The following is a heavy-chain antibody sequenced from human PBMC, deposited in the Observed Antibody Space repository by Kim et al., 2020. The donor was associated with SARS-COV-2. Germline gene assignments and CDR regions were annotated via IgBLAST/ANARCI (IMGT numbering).Heavy chain of an antibody. J-gene: IGHJ6*02. CDR1: GYTFTSYD. V-gene: IGHV1-8*01. Sequence: ASVKVSCKASGYTFTSYDINWVRQATGQGLEWMGWMNPNSANTAYAQKFQGRVTMTRNTSISTAYMELSSLRSEDTAVYYCARGPPLLLLWFGELLPGFYYGIGVWGQGTTVTVSS. CDR3: ARGPPLLLLWFGELLPGFYYGIGV. CDR2: MNPNSANT. D-gene: IGHD3-10*01.